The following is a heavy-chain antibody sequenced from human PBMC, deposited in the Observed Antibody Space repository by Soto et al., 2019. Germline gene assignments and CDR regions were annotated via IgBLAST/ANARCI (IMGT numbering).Heavy chain of an antibody. CDR1: GGSFSGYY. J-gene: IGHJ5*02. CDR3: ARGVPYYYGSGASGWFDP. Sequence: QVQLQQWGAGLLKPSETLSLTCAVYGGSFSGYYWSWIRQPPGKGLEWIGEINHSGSTNYNPSLNSRVTLAVDTSTNQFSLKLRAVTAADTAVYYCARGVPYYYGSGASGWFDPWGQGTLVTVSS. V-gene: IGHV4-34*01. D-gene: IGHD3-10*01. CDR2: INHSGST.